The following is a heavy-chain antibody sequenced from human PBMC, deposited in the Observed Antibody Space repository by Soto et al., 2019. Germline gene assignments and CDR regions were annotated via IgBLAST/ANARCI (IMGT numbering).Heavy chain of an antibody. D-gene: IGHD2-2*02. CDR2: IIPIFGTA. CDR3: ARAGGVPAAIPDY. Sequence: SVKVSCKTSGGAFGRYSVSWVRQAPGQGLEWMGGIIPIFGTANYAQKFQGRVTITADESTSTAYMELSSLRSEDTAVYYCARAGGVPAAIPDYWGQGTLVTVSS. CDR1: GGAFGRYS. V-gene: IGHV1-69*13. J-gene: IGHJ4*02.